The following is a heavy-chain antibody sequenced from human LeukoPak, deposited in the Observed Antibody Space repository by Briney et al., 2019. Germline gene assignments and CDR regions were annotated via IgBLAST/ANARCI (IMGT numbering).Heavy chain of an antibody. Sequence: SETLSLTCTLSGRSISRYYWSWLRQPPGKGLEWIGYIYYSGSTNYHPSLKSRVTISVDTSKNQFSLKLSSVTAADTAVYYCARVGYSYGESYYYYYMDVWGKGTTVTVSS. CDR1: GRSISRYY. V-gene: IGHV4-59*01. CDR2: IYYSGST. J-gene: IGHJ6*03. CDR3: ARVGYSYGESYYYYYMDV. D-gene: IGHD5-18*01.